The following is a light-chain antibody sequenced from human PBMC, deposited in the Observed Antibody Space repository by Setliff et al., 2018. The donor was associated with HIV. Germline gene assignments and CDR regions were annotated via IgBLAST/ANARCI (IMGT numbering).Light chain of an antibody. CDR3: CSNTGSNTYV. Sequence: QSALTQPASVSGSPGQSITISCTGTSSDIGRYNLVSWYQQYPGKVPKLMIYQATKRPSGVSNRFSGSKSGNTASLTISGLQAEDEADYYCCSNTGSNTYVFGSGTKVTVL. V-gene: IGLV2-23*01. CDR1: SSDIGRYNL. J-gene: IGLJ1*01. CDR2: QAT.